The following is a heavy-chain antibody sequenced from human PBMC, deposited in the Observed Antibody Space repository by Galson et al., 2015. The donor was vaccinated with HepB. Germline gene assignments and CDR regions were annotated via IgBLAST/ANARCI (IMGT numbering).Heavy chain of an antibody. Sequence: SVKVSCKASEYTFIGYEINWVRQAIGQGLEWMGRMNPNNGDTGYAQKLQGRVTMTTDTSTSTAYMELRSLRSDDTAVYYCARAAYYYDSSGYSSAGLGMDVWGQGTTVTVSS. CDR2: MNPNNGDT. CDR3: ARAAYYYDSSGYSSAGLGMDV. V-gene: IGHV1-8*01. J-gene: IGHJ6*02. D-gene: IGHD3-22*01. CDR1: EYTFIGYE.